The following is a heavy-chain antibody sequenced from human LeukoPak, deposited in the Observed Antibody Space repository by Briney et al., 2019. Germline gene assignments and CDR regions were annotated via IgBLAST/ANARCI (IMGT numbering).Heavy chain of an antibody. D-gene: IGHD6-19*01. CDR3: AKPLSGWYSFDY. CDR2: ISGSDART. V-gene: IGHV3-23*01. CDR1: GFTFSSNA. Sequence: GESLKISCAASGFTFSSNAMSWVRQAPGKGLEWVSAISGSDARTYYADSVKGRFTISRDNSKNTLYLQMSSLRAEDTAVYYCAKPLSGWYSFDYWGQGTLVTVSS. J-gene: IGHJ4*02.